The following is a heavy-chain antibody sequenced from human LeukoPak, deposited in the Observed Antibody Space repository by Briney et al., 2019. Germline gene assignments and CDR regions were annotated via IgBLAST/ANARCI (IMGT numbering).Heavy chain of an antibody. J-gene: IGHJ4*02. CDR1: GYTFTGYY. V-gene: IGHV1-2*02. CDR3: ARDFEAVAYCGGDFYSGDY. D-gene: IGHD2-21*02. Sequence: ASVKVSCKASGYTFTGYYMHWVRQAPAQGLEGMGWINPNSGGTNYAQKFQGRVTMTRDTSISTAYMELSRLRSDDTAVYYCARDFEAVAYCGGDFYSGDYWGQGTLVTVSS. CDR2: INPNSGGT.